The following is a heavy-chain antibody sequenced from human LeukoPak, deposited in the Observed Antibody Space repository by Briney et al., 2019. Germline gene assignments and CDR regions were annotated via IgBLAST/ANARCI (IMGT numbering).Heavy chain of an antibody. CDR2: IIPIFGTA. CDR1: GGTFSIYA. Sequence: SVKVSFKASGGTFSIYAISWVRQAPGQGLEWMGGIIPIFGTANYAQKFQGRVTITADESTSTAYMELSSLRSEDTAVYYCARDGEGIAVAGTAPVFDYWGQGTLVTVSS. D-gene: IGHD6-19*01. CDR3: ARDGEGIAVAGTAPVFDY. J-gene: IGHJ4*02. V-gene: IGHV1-69*13.